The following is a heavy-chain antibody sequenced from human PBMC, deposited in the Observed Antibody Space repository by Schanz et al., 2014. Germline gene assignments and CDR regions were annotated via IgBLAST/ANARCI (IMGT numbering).Heavy chain of an antibody. Sequence: EVQLVESGGGLVKPGGSLTLSCAASGFSISDAWMHWVRQAPGKGLEWVGRFKSNVDGERTDYAAPVKGRFTISRDDSKNTLSLQVNSLKAGAPAVYYCTDGSERWGQGTLVTVSS. D-gene: IGHD3-22*01. CDR2: FKSNVDGERT. CDR3: TDGSER. CDR1: GFSISDAW. J-gene: IGHJ4*02. V-gene: IGHV3-15*01.